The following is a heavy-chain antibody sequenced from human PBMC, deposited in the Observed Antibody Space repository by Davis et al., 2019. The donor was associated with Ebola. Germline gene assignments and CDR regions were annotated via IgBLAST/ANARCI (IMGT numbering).Heavy chain of an antibody. Sequence: ATSVKVSCKGSGYTFTSYGISWVRQAPGQGLEWMGWISAYNGNTNYAQKLQGRVTMTTDTSTSTAYMELRSLRSDDTAVYYCARGAKYSSSWYPNFDYWGQGTLVTVSS. V-gene: IGHV1-18*01. CDR2: ISAYNGNT. CDR1: GYTFTSYG. CDR3: ARGAKYSSSWYPNFDY. D-gene: IGHD6-13*01. J-gene: IGHJ4*02.